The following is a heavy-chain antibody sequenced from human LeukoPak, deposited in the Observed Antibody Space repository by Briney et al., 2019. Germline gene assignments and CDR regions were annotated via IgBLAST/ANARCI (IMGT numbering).Heavy chain of an antibody. J-gene: IGHJ6*03. CDR2: IYHSGST. Sequence: SETLSLTCTVSGYSISSGYYWGWIRQPPGKGLEWIGSIYHSGSTYYNPSLKSRVTISVDTSKNQFSLKLSSVTAADTAVYYCARGYSGYDDHYYMDVWGKGTTVTISS. D-gene: IGHD5-12*01. CDR1: GYSISSGYY. V-gene: IGHV4-38-2*02. CDR3: ARGYSGYDDHYYMDV.